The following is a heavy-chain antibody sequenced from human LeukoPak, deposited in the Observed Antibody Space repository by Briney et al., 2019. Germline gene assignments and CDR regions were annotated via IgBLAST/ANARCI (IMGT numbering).Heavy chain of an antibody. CDR1: GFTFSNYA. CDR2: MSYDGSKK. CDR3: ARGGDGGFWSGFDY. Sequence: GGSLRLSCAASGFTFSNYAMHWVRQAPGKGLEWVAIMSYDGSKKFYADSVKGRFSISRDNSKNTLYLQMNSLGAEDTAVYYCARGGDGGFWSGFDYWGQGTLVTVSS. V-gene: IGHV3-30-3*01. D-gene: IGHD3-3*01. J-gene: IGHJ4*02.